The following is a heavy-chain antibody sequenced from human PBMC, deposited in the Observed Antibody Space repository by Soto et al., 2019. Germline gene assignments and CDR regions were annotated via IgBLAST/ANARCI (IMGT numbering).Heavy chain of an antibody. J-gene: IGHJ4*02. CDR1: GGSIGSGGYS. D-gene: IGHD3-9*01. V-gene: IGHV4-30-2*01. Sequence: SETLSLTCAVSGGSIGSGGYSWSWIRQPPGKGLEWIGYIYHSGSTYYNPSLKSRVTISVDRSKNQFSLKLSSVTAADTAVYYCARDYYDILTGYYYFDYWGQGTLVTVSS. CDR2: IYHSGST. CDR3: ARDYYDILTGYYYFDY.